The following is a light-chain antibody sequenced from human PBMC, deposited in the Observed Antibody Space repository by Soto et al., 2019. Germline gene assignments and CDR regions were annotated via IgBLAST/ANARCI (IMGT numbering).Light chain of an antibody. CDR3: CSYAGSSTLV. CDR1: SSDVGSYKF. CDR2: EGS. V-gene: IGLV2-23*01. Sequence: QSVLTQPASVSGSPGQSITISCTGTSSDVGSYKFVSWYQQHPGKAPKLMIYEGSKRPSGVSNRFSGSKSGNTASLTISGLQAEDEADYYCCSYAGSSTLVFGGGTKVPS. J-gene: IGLJ2*01.